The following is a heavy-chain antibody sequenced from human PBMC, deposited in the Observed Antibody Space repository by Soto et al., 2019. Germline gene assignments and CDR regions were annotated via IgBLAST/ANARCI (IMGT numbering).Heavy chain of an antibody. CDR3: ARDWGVVTAIPDAFDI. J-gene: IGHJ3*02. Sequence: GGSLRLSCAASGFTFSSYAMHWVRQAPGKGLEWVAVISYDGSSKYYADSVKGRFTISRDNSKNTLYLQMNSLRAEDTAVYYCARDWGVVTAIPDAFDIWGQGTMVTVSS. CDR2: ISYDGSSK. D-gene: IGHD2-21*02. CDR1: GFTFSSYA. V-gene: IGHV3-30-3*01.